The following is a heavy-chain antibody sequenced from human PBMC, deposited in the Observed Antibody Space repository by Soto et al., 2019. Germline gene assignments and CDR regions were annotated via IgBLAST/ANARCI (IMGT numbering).Heavy chain of an antibody. CDR3: ATFRGMTTATNERYFDY. J-gene: IGHJ4*02. D-gene: IGHD4-17*01. CDR2: IYYSGST. CDR1: GGSISSSSYY. Sequence: SETLSLTCTVSGGSISSSSYYWGWIRQPPGKGLEWIGSIYYSGSTYYNPSLKSRVTISVDTSKDQFSLKLSSVTAADAAVYYCATFRGMTTATNERYFDYWSQGTLVTVSS. V-gene: IGHV4-39*01.